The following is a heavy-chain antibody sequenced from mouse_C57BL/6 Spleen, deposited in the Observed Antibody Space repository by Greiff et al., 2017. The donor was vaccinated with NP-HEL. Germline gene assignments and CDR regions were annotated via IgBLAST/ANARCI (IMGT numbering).Heavy chain of an antibody. Sequence: DVKLQESGPGLVKPSQSLSLTCSVTGYSITSGYYWNWIRQFPGNKLEWMGYISYDGSNNYNPSLKNRISITRDTSKNQFFLKLNSVTTEDTATYYCARGTGTRYFDVWGTGTTVTVSS. D-gene: IGHD4-1*01. CDR1: GYSITSGYY. CDR3: ARGTGTRYFDV. CDR2: ISYDGSN. J-gene: IGHJ1*03. V-gene: IGHV3-6*01.